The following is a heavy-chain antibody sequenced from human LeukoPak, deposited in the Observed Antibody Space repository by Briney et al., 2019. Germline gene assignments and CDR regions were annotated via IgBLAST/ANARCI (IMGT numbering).Heavy chain of an antibody. J-gene: IGHJ4*01. V-gene: IGHV3-7*01. Sequence: GGSLRLSCAASGFSFISYWMSWVRQAPAKGLERVANIQQDGSAKNYVDSVKGRFTISRDNAKNSLYLQLNSLRAEDTAVYYCAGCAGNSCYFDYWGQEPWSSSPQ. CDR2: IQQDGSAK. CDR1: GFSFISYW. CDR3: AGCAGNSCYFDY. D-gene: IGHD6-13*01.